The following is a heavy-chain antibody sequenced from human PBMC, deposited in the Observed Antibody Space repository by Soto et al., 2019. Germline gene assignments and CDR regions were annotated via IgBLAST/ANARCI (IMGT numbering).Heavy chain of an antibody. Sequence: QVQLVQSGAEVKKPGASVKVSCKASGYAFTSYDINWVRQATGQGLEWMGWMNPNSGNTGYAQKFQGRVTMSRNTCKSTAYMALSSLRSEESAVYYCASEVGASCFDSWGQGTLVTVSS. CDR2: MNPNSGNT. V-gene: IGHV1-8*01. J-gene: IGHJ4*02. D-gene: IGHD1-26*01. CDR1: GYAFTSYD. CDR3: ASEVGASCFDS.